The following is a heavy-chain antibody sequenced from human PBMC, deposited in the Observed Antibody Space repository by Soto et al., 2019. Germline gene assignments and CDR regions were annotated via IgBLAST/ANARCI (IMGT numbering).Heavy chain of an antibody. V-gene: IGHV3-33*08. CDR2: IWYDGSNK. CDR3: ARDGIYYDSSGPYFDY. Sequence: GGSLRPSRAASGFTFSSYGLHWVRQAPGKGLEWVAVIWYDGSNKYYADSVKGRFTISRDNSKNTLYLQMNSLRAEDTAVYYCARDGIYYDSSGPYFDYWGQGTLVTVSS. D-gene: IGHD3-22*01. CDR1: GFTFSSYG. J-gene: IGHJ4*02.